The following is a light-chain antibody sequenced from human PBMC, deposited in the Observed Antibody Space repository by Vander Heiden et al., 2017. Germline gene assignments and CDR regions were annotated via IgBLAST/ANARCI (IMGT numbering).Light chain of an antibody. CDR1: PSVSSSY. CDR2: GAS. V-gene: IGKV3-20*01. J-gene: IGKJ2*01. CDR3: QQYGSSPYT. Sequence: ELALTQSPGTLSLSPGERATLPCRASPSVSSSYLAWYQQKPGQAPRLLIYGASSRATGIPDRFSGSGSGTDFTLTISRLEPEDFAVYYCQQYGSSPYTFGQGTKLEIK.